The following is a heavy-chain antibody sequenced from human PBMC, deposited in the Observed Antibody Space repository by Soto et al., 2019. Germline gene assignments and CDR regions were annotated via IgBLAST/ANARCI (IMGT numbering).Heavy chain of an antibody. Sequence: SETLSLTCIVSGADISTYSWTWIRQPAGKGLEWIGRIYTSASINYNPSLKGRVTLSVDTSTNQVSLRPASVTAADTAIYYCARDREAGYNFYYGMDVWGQGTTVTVSS. CDR1: GADISTYS. D-gene: IGHD6-19*01. CDR3: ARDREAGYNFYYGMDV. J-gene: IGHJ6*02. CDR2: IYTSASI. V-gene: IGHV4-4*07.